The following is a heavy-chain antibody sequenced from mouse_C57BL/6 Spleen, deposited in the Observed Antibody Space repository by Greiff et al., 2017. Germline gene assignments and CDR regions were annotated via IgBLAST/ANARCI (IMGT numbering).Heavy chain of an antibody. D-gene: IGHD1-2*01. J-gene: IGHJ2*01. CDR3: TITAYYFDY. CDR1: GFNIKDDY. CDR2: IDPENGDT. Sequence: VQLQQSGAELVRPGASVKLSCTASGFNIKDDYMHWVKQSPEQGLEWIGWIDPENGDTEYASKFQGKATITADTSSNTAYLQLSSLTSEDTAVYYCTITAYYFDYWGQGTTLTVSS. V-gene: IGHV14-4*01.